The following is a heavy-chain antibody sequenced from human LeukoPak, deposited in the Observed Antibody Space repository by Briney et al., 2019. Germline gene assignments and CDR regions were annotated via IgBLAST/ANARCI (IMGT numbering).Heavy chain of an antibody. CDR1: GDSISSYY. CDR2: IYYSGST. J-gene: IGHJ4*02. Sequence: PSETLSLTCIVSGDSISSYYWSWIRQPPGKGLEWIGSIYYSGSTSYNPSLKSRVTISLDTPKSQFSLKLNSVTAADTAVYYCARHRTRHDYWGQGTLVTVSS. V-gene: IGHV4-59*08. CDR3: ARHRTRHDY.